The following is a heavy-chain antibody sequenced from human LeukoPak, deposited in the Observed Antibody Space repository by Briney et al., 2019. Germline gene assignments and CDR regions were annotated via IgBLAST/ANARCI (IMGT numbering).Heavy chain of an antibody. V-gene: IGHV4-61*01. D-gene: IGHD3-10*01. CDR2: IYYSGST. CDR3: ARSDYSGSGTYSEFDAFDI. CDR1: GGSVSSGSYY. J-gene: IGHJ3*02. Sequence: SETLSLTCTVSGGSVSSGSYYWSWIRQPPGKGLEWIGYIYYSGSTNYNPSLKSRVTISMDTSKNQFSLKLSSVTAADSAVYYCARSDYSGSGTYSEFDAFDIWGQGPMVTVSS.